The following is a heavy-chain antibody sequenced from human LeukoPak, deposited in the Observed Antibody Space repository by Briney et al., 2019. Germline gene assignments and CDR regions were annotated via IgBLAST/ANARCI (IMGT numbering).Heavy chain of an antibody. CDR3: AKVKHYYDSSGPVDY. J-gene: IGHJ4*02. Sequence: GSLRLSCAASGFTFSSYAMSWVRQAPGKGLEWVSAISGSGGSTYYADSEKGRFTISRDNSKNTLYLQMNSLRAEDTAVYYCAKVKHYYDSSGPVDYWGQGTLVTVSS. CDR2: ISGSGGST. CDR1: GFTFSSYA. D-gene: IGHD3-22*01. V-gene: IGHV3-23*01.